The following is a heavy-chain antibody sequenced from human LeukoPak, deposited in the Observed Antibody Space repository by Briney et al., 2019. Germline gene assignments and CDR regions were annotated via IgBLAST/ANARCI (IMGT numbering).Heavy chain of an antibody. D-gene: IGHD6-19*01. J-gene: IGHJ4*02. CDR2: ILYDGSEE. CDR1: GFIFSNDG. Sequence: GGSLRLSCAAPGFIFSNDGMQGGRQAPRKRLEWVAVILYDGSEEYCGEPVNGRFTISRDNSKNTLYLQMNSVRVEDTAVYYCAKEQSSGWYRVADHWGQGTLVTVSS. CDR3: AKEQSSGWYRVADH. V-gene: IGHV3-30*18.